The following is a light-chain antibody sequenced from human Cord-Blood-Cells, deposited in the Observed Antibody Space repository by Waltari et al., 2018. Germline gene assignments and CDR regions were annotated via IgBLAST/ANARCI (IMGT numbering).Light chain of an antibody. CDR1: RRDVGGYNY. J-gene: IGLJ3*02. CDR3: SSYTSSSTWV. V-gene: IGLV2-14*01. Sequence: QSALTQPASVSGSPGQSITISCTGTRRDVGGYNYVSWYQQHPGKAPKLTIYDVSKRPSGVSNRFSGSKSGNTASLTISGLQAEDEADYYCSSYTSSSTWVFGGGTKLTVL. CDR2: DVS.